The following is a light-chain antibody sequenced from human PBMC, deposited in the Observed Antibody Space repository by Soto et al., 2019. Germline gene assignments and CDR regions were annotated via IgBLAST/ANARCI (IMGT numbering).Light chain of an antibody. CDR2: DAS. J-gene: IGKJ4*01. V-gene: IGKV3-11*01. CDR1: QSVSNY. Sequence: DIVLPQSPTTLSLSPGARATLSCRASQSVSNYFAWYQQKPGQAPMLLIYDASTTAADIPVRFSGGGSGTDVTLTISSLEPEDFAVYYCQQRSDWPLTFGGGTKVEIK. CDR3: QQRSDWPLT.